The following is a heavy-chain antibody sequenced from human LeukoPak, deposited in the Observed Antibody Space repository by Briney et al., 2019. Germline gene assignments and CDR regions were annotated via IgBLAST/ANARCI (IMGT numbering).Heavy chain of an antibody. Sequence: PSETLSLTCTVSGGSISSYYWSWIRQPPGKGLEWIGYIYYSGSTYYNPSPKSRVTISVDTSKNQFSLKLSSVTAADTAVYYCARPLGLGVDYWGQGTLVTVSS. CDR3: ARPLGLGVDY. V-gene: IGHV4-59*08. CDR2: IYYSGST. D-gene: IGHD1-26*01. J-gene: IGHJ4*02. CDR1: GGSISSYY.